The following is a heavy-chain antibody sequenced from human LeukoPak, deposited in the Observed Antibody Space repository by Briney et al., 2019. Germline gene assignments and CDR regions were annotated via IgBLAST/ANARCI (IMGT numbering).Heavy chain of an antibody. J-gene: IGHJ5*02. Sequence: SETLSLTCTVSGGSISSGDYSWSWIRQHPGKGLEWIGYIYYSGTTYYNPSLKSRVTISVDTSKNQFSLELSSVTAADTAVYYCARGNLLGYCSTTSCSPWFDPWGQGTLVTLSS. CDR2: IYYSGTT. D-gene: IGHD2-2*01. CDR1: GGSISSGDYS. V-gene: IGHV4-31*03. CDR3: ARGNLLGYCSTTSCSPWFDP.